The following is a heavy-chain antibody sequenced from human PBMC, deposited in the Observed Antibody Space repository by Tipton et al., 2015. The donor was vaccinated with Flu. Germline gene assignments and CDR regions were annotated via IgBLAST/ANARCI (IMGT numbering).Heavy chain of an antibody. J-gene: IGHJ4*02. Sequence: SLRLSCAASGFTFSSYWMSRVRQAPGKGLEWVANIKQDGSEKYYVDSVKGRFTISRDNAKNSLYLQMNSLRAEDTAVYYCARDISSGWLDYWGQGTLVTVSS. CDR1: GFTFSSYW. D-gene: IGHD6-19*01. CDR3: ARDISSGWLDY. V-gene: IGHV3-7*01. CDR2: IKQDGSEK.